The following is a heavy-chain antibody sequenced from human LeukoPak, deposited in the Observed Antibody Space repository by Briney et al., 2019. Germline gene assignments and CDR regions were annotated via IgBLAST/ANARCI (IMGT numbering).Heavy chain of an antibody. CDR1: GFTFSTYW. CDR2: INTDGTIT. J-gene: IGHJ4*02. CDR3: SRSTFGQYDY. V-gene: IGHV3-74*01. Sequence: GGSLRLSCAVSGFTFSTYWMYWVRQAPGKGLVWVSRINTDGTITNYADSVKGRFTISRDNAKNMLHLQMNSLRADDTAVYYCSRSTFGQYDYWGQGTLVTVSS. D-gene: IGHD3-16*01.